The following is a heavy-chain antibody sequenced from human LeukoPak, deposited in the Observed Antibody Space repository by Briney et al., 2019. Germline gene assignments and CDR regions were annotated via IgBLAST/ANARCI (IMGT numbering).Heavy chain of an antibody. Sequence: GGSLRLSCAAPGFTFSSYGMHWVRQAPGKGLEWVAVISYDGSNKYYADSVKGRFTISRDNFKNTLYLQMNSLRAEDTAVYYCAKGSELQIDYWGQGTLVTVSS. D-gene: IGHD3-10*01. CDR1: GFTFSSYG. CDR3: AKGSELQIDY. J-gene: IGHJ4*02. V-gene: IGHV3-30*18. CDR2: ISYDGSNK.